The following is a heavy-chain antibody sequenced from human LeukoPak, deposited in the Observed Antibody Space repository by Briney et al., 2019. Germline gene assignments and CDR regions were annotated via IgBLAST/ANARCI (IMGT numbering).Heavy chain of an antibody. CDR2: INHSGRI. CDR3: ARVPGIVITHYAFDI. J-gene: IGHJ3*02. Sequence: SETLSLTCAVYGGPFSGYSWSWIRQPPGKGLEWIGEINHSGRIQYNPSLKSRVTISVDTSKNQFSLNLSSVTAADTAVYYCARVPGIVITHYAFDIWGQGTMVTVSS. V-gene: IGHV4-34*01. CDR1: GGPFSGYS. D-gene: IGHD3-16*01.